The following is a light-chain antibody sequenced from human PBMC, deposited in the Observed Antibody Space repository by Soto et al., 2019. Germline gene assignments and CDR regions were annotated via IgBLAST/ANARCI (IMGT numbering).Light chain of an antibody. CDR3: QTWGTGFWV. V-gene: IGLV4-69*01. Sequence: QLVLTQSPSASASLGASVKLTCTLSSGHSSYAIAWHQQQPEKGPRYLMKLNSDGRHSKGDGIPDRFSGSSSGAERYLTISSHQSEDEADYYCQTWGTGFWVFGGGTKLTVL. J-gene: IGLJ3*02. CDR2: LNSDGRH. CDR1: SGHSSYA.